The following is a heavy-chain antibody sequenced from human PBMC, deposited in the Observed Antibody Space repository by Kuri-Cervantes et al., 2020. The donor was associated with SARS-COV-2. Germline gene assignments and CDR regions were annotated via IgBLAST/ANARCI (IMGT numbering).Heavy chain of an antibody. CDR3: TTLIDY. CDR2: VRGKANNYAT. V-gene: IGHV3-73*01. CDR1: GFLFSAFA. Sequence: GGSLRLSCEVSGFLFSAFAIHWVRQGSGKGLEWVGRVRGKANNYATAYAASVKGRFTISRDDSKNMAYLQMNSLKTEDTAVYYCTTLIDYWGQGALVTVSS. J-gene: IGHJ4*02.